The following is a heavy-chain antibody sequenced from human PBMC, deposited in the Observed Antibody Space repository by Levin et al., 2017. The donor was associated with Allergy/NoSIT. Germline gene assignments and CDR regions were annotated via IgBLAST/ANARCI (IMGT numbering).Heavy chain of an antibody. CDR2: IYIGGNT. CDR3: ARARGPTITRFDY. Sequence: GGSLRLSCAASGFTVSSNYMIWVRQAPGKGLEWVSIIYIGGNTYYADSVKGRFTISRDTSKNTLYLQMNTLRAEDTAIYYCARARGPTITRFDYWGRGTLVTVSS. CDR1: GFTVSSNY. D-gene: IGHD5-24*01. V-gene: IGHV3-53*01. J-gene: IGHJ4*02.